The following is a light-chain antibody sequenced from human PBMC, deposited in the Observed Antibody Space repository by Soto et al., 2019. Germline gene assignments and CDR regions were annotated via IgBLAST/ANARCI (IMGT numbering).Light chain of an antibody. Sequence: QSALTQPASVSGSPGQSITISCTGSSSDVGGYEYVSWYQQHPGRAPKLIIYDVSNRPSGVSNRFSGAKSGNTASLTISGLQADDEADYYCYSYSTSGIHDVFGAGTKVTVL. CDR2: DVS. V-gene: IGLV2-14*03. CDR1: SSDVGGYEY. CDR3: YSYSTSGIHDV. J-gene: IGLJ1*01.